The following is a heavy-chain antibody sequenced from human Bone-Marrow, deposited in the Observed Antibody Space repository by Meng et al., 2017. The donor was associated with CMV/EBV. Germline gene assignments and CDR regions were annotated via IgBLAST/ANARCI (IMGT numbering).Heavy chain of an antibody. J-gene: IGHJ6*02. CDR3: ARFCSGGFCYSGVQTTYYYGMDV. D-gene: IGHD2-15*01. CDR1: GFTFSSYG. V-gene: IGHV3-30*02. CDR2: IRYDGSNK. Sequence: GESLKISCAASGFTFSSYGMHWVRQAPGKGLEWVAFIRYDGSNKYYADSVKGRFTISRDNSKNSLYLQMSSLRAEDTAVYYCARFCSGGFCYSGVQTTYYYGMDVWGQGTMVTVSS.